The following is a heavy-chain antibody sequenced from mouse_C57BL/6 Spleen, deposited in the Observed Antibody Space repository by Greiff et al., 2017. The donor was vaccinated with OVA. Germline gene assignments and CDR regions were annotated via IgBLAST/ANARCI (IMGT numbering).Heavy chain of an antibody. Sequence: QVQLQQPGAELVKPGASVKLSCKASGYTFTSYWMQWVKQRPGQGLEWIGEIDPSDSYTTYNQKFKGKATLTVDTSSSTAYMQLSSLTSEDSAVYYCARYVGYYDLTGTYWGQGTLVTVSA. D-gene: IGHD4-1*01. J-gene: IGHJ3*01. V-gene: IGHV1-50*01. CDR3: ARYVGYYDLTGTY. CDR2: IDPSDSYT. CDR1: GYTFTSYW.